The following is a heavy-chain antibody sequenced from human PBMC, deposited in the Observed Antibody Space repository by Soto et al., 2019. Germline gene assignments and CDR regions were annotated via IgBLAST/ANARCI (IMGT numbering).Heavy chain of an antibody. CDR1: GFTFSSYG. CDR3: ARDWVRRSSGYYYWFDP. Sequence: GGSLRLSCAASGFTFSSYGMHWVRQAPGKGLEWVAVIWYDGSNKYYADSVKGRFTISRDNSKNTLYLQMNSLRAEDTAVYYCARDWVRRSSGYYYWFDPWGQGTLVTVSS. D-gene: IGHD3-22*01. CDR2: IWYDGSNK. J-gene: IGHJ5*02. V-gene: IGHV3-33*01.